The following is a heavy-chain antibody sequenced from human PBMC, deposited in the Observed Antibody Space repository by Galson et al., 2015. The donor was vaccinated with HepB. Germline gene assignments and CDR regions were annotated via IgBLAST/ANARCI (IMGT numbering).Heavy chain of an antibody. CDR1: GGSISSSTYY. J-gene: IGHJ4*02. CDR2: INYSETT. V-gene: IGHV4-39*01. Sequence: ETLSLTCTVSGGSISSSTYYWGWIRQPPGEGLEWIGSINYSETTYHNPSLKGRVTISVDTSKNQFSLKLSSVTAADTAVYHCARQIAQWLAPYYFDYWGQGTLVTVSS. D-gene: IGHD6-19*01. CDR3: ARQIAQWLAPYYFDY.